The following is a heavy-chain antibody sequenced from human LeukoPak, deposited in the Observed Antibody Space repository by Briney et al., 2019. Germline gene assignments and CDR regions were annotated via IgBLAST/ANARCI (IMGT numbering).Heavy chain of an antibody. V-gene: IGHV4-59*08. CDR3: ASWGIAAAGPEVDY. CDR1: GGSISSYY. D-gene: IGHD6-13*01. CDR2: IYYSGST. Sequence: SETLSLTCTVSGGSISSYYWSWIRQPPGKGLEWIGYIYYSGSTNYNPSLKSRVTISVDTSKNQFSLKLSSVAAADTAVYYCASWGIAAAGPEVDYWGQGTLVTVSS. J-gene: IGHJ4*02.